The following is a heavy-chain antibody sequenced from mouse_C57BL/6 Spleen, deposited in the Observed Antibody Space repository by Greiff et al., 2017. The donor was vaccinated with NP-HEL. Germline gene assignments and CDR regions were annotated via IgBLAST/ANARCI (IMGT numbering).Heavy chain of an antibody. CDR3: ARSGYVNY. V-gene: IGHV1-4*01. Sequence: QVQLKESGAELARPGASVKMSCKASGYTFTSYTMHWVKQRPGQGLEWIGYINPSSGYTKYNQKFKDKATLTADKSSSTAYMQLSSLTSEDSAVYYCARSGYVNYWGQGTTLTVSS. J-gene: IGHJ2*01. CDR1: GYTFTSYT. CDR2: INPSSGYT. D-gene: IGHD3-2*02.